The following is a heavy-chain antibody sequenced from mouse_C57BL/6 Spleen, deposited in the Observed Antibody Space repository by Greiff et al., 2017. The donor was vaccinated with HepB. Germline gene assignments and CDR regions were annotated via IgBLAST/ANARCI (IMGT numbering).Heavy chain of an antibody. J-gene: IGHJ4*01. V-gene: IGHV1-26*01. CDR1: GYTFTDYY. Sequence: EVQLQQSGPELVKPGASVKISCKASGYTFTDYYMNWVKQSHGKSLEWIGDINPNNGGTSYNQKFKGKATLTVDKSSSTAYMELRSLTSEDSAVYDCARLLLRSYAMDYWGQGTSVTVSS. D-gene: IGHD1-1*01. CDR2: INPNNGGT. CDR3: ARLLLRSYAMDY.